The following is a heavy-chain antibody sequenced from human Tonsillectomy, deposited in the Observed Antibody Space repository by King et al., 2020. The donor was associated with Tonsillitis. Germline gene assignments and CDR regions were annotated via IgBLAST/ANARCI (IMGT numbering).Heavy chain of an antibody. Sequence: VQLVESGGGVVQPGRSLRLSCAASGFTFSSYAMHWVRQAPGKGLEWVAVISYDGSNKYYADSVKGRFTISRDNSKNTLYLQMNSLRAEDTAVYYCARGTQGVTMVRGVILYGMDVWGQGTTVTVSS. J-gene: IGHJ6*02. V-gene: IGHV3-30-3*01. CDR2: ISYDGSNK. D-gene: IGHD3-10*01. CDR3: ARGTQGVTMVRGVILYGMDV. CDR1: GFTFSSYA.